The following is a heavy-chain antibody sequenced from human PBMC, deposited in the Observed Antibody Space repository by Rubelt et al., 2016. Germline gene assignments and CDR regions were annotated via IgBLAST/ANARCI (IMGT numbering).Heavy chain of an antibody. V-gene: IGHV4-34*01. J-gene: IGHJ4*02. CDR3: ARGRGLLDGDYVDY. CDR2: VNHSGST. Sequence: QVQLQQWGAGLLKPSETLSLTCAVYGGSFSGYYWTWIRQPPGKGLEWIGEVNHSGSTNYNPSRMGRVTISVDTCKSQFSRKLSSVAAADTAVYYCARGRGLLDGDYVDYWGQGTLVTVSS. D-gene: IGHD3/OR15-3a*01. CDR1: GGSFSGYY.